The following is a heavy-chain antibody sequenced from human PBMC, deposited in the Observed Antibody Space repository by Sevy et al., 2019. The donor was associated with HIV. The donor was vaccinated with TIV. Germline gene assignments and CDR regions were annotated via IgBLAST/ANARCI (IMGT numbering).Heavy chain of an antibody. Sequence: GGSLRLSCAASGFTFSSYAMNWVRQAPGKGLEWVAVIWYDGSNKYYADSVKGRFTISRYNSKDTLYLQMNSLRAEDVAVYYCARDQGESGMDVWGQGTTVTVSS. CDR3: ARDQGESGMDV. J-gene: IGHJ6*02. V-gene: IGHV3-33*08. CDR1: GFTFSSYA. D-gene: IGHD2-21*01. CDR2: IWYDGSNK.